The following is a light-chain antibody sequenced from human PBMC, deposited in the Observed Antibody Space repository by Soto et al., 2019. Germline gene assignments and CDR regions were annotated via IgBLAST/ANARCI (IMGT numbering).Light chain of an antibody. V-gene: IGKV3-15*01. Sequence: EIVMTQSPATLSVSPGERATLSCRASQSVSSNLAWYQQKPGQAPRLLNYGASTRATGIPARFSGSGSGTEFTLTISSPQSEDFAVYYCQQYNNWPPMAFGQGTKVEIK. CDR1: QSVSSN. CDR2: GAS. J-gene: IGKJ1*01. CDR3: QQYNNWPPMA.